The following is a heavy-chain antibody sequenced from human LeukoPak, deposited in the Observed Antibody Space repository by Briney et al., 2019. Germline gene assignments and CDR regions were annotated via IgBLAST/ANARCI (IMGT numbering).Heavy chain of an antibody. D-gene: IGHD5-18*01. CDR3: ARGRGYSYGRNYYYYYYMDV. V-gene: IGHV4-34*01. CDR2: INHSGST. CDR1: SGSFSGYY. J-gene: IGHJ6*03. Sequence: SETLSLSCAVYSGSFSGYYWNWIGQPPGKGLEWIGEINHSGSTNYNPSLKSRVTISVDTSKNQFSLKLSSVTAADTAVYYCARGRGYSYGRNYYYYYYMDVWGKGTTVTVSS.